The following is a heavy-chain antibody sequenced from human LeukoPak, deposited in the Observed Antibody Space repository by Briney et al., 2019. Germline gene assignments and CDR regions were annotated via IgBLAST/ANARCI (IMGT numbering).Heavy chain of an antibody. Sequence: ASVKVSCKASGYTFTSYGISWVRQAPGQGLEWMGWISAYNGNTNYAQKLQGRVTMTTDTSTSTAYMELRSLRSDDTAVYYCARVGLVGATTYYFDYWGQGTLVTVSS. CDR3: ARVGLVGATTYYFDY. J-gene: IGHJ4*02. CDR1: GYTFTSYG. D-gene: IGHD1-26*01. CDR2: ISAYNGNT. V-gene: IGHV1-18*01.